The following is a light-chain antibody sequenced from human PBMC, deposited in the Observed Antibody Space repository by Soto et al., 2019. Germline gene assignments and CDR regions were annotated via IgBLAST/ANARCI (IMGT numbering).Light chain of an antibody. V-gene: IGLV1-51*01. Sequence: QSVLTQPPSVSAAPGQKVTISCSGSSSNIGGNSVSWYQQLPGTAPNLLIYDDNKRPSGIPDRFSGSKSGTSATLGITRFQTGDEADYYCGSWDSSLSAYVFGTGTKVTVL. J-gene: IGLJ1*01. CDR3: GSWDSSLSAYV. CDR2: DDN. CDR1: SSNIGGNS.